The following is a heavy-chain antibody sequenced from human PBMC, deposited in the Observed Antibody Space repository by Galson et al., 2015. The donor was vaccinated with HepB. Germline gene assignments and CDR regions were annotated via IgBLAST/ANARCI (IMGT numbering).Heavy chain of an antibody. CDR2: MNPNSGNT. CDR3: ARGRTDYDFWSGYYSYYYYGMDV. Sequence: SVKVSCKASGYTFTSYDINWVRQATGQGLEWMGWMNPNSGNTGYAQKFQGRVTMTRNTSISTAYMELSSLRSEDTAVYYCARGRTDYDFWSGYYSYYYYGMDVWGQGTTVTVSS. CDR1: GYTFTSYD. J-gene: IGHJ6*02. D-gene: IGHD3-3*01. V-gene: IGHV1-8*01.